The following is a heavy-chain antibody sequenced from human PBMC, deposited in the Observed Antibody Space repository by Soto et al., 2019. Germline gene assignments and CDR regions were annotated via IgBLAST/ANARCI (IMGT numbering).Heavy chain of an antibody. J-gene: IGHJ4*02. CDR1: GFNFSDYP. V-gene: IGHV3-30*04. Sequence: AASGFNFSDYPMHWVRQAPGKGLEWVAVISYDGRVKYYVDSVKGRFTISRDDSKNTLYLQMNSLRVDDTAVYYCARDFIVGAPDYFDYWGQGTLVTVSS. CDR3: ARDFIVGAPDYFDY. CDR2: ISYDGRVK. D-gene: IGHD1-26*01.